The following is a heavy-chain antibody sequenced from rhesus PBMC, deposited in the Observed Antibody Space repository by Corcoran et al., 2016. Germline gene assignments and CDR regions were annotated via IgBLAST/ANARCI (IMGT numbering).Heavy chain of an antibody. CDR2: IHGNNGGT. CDR1: GGSISANYY. J-gene: IGHJ3*01. V-gene: IGHV4-106*01. D-gene: IGHD3S6*01. Sequence: QVQRQGRGPGLVKPPETLSFTCVVPGGSISANYYWSWIGQSPEKGLGCIPYIHGNNGGTNYNSSLNNRVTISIATSENQFSLKLSSMTAADTAVYYCARYPGHIAFDLWGQGLRVSVSS. CDR3: ARYPGHIAFDL.